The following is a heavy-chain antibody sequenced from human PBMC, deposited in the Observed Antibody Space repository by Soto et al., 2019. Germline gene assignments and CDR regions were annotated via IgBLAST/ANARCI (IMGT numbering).Heavy chain of an antibody. CDR2: ISYSGTT. CDR3: ATMGTPVTGLYYFDY. CDR1: GGSISSGNYY. D-gene: IGHD4-17*01. Sequence: QVQLQESGPGLVKPSQTLSLTCTVSGGSISSGNYYWSWIRQPPWKGLEWIGFISYSGTTHYSASLRSRVSISVDTSKNQFSLDLSSVTAADTAVYYCATMGTPVTGLYYFDYWGQGTLVTVSS. J-gene: IGHJ4*02. V-gene: IGHV4-30-4*01.